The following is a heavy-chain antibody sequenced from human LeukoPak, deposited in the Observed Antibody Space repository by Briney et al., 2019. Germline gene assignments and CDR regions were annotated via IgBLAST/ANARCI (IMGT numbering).Heavy chain of an antibody. CDR3: ARSVDTAMASDY. D-gene: IGHD5-18*01. CDR2: IIPIFGTA. Sequence: SVKVSCKASGGTFSSYAISWVRQAPGQGLEWMGGIIPIFGTANYAQKFQGRVTITADESTSTAYMELSSLRSEDTAVYYCARSVDTAMASDYWGQGTLVTVSS. V-gene: IGHV1-69*01. J-gene: IGHJ4*02. CDR1: GGTFSSYA.